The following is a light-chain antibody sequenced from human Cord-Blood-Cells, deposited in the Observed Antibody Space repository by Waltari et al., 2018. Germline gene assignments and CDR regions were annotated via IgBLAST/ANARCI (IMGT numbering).Light chain of an antibody. Sequence: EIVLTQSPATLSLSPGERATLSCRAIQSVSIYLAWYQQKPGQAPRLLIYDASNRATGIPAGFSGSGSGTDCTLTISSLEPEDFSVYYCQQRSSWPPWTFGQGTRVEIK. CDR1: QSVSIY. J-gene: IGKJ1*01. V-gene: IGKV3-11*01. CDR2: DAS. CDR3: QQRSSWPPWT.